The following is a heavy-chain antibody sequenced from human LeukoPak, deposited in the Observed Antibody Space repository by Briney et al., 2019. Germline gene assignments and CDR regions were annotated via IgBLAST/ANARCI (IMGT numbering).Heavy chain of an antibody. J-gene: IGHJ4*02. Sequence: AGSLRLSCAVSGFNVSSKYMSWVRQAPGKGMDWVAVIYSGGTTYYAESVKGRFTISRDNSNNTLSLQMNSLRAEDTALYYCARATWVYDFDYWGQGSLVTVSS. CDR1: GFNVSSKY. CDR3: ARATWVYDFDY. D-gene: IGHD6-13*01. V-gene: IGHV3-53*01. CDR2: IYSGGTT.